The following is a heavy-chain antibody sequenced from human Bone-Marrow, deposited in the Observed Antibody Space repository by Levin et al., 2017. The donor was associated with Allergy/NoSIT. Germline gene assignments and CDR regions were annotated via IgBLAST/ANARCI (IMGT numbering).Heavy chain of an antibody. D-gene: IGHD4-23*01. J-gene: IGHJ4*02. V-gene: IGHV4-34*01. CDR2: INHGGST. CDR1: GGSFSGYY. CDR3: ARIEDYGGFGY. Sequence: RTSETLSLTCAVYGGSFSGYYWSWIRQPPGKGLEWIGEINHGGSTSYNPSLKSRVSISVDTSKNQFSLKLSSVTAADTAVYYCARIEDYGGFGYWGPGTLVTVSS.